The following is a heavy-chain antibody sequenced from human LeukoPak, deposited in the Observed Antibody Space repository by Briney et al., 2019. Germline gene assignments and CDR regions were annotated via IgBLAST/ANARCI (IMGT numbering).Heavy chain of an antibody. V-gene: IGHV1-2*02. CDR3: ARAYCTNGVCYGIRFDY. CDR2: ISPNSGGT. Sequence: ASVKVSCKASGYTFTGYYMHWVRQAPGQGLEWMGWISPNSGGTNYAQKFQGRVTMTRDTSISTAYMELSRLRSDDTAVYYCARAYCTNGVCYGIRFDYWGQGTLVTVSS. D-gene: IGHD2-8*01. J-gene: IGHJ4*02. CDR1: GYTFTGYY.